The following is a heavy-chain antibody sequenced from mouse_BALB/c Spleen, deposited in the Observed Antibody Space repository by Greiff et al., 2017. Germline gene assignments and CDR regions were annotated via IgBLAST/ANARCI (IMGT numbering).Heavy chain of an antibody. CDR2: IDPANGNT. Sequence: VQLQQSGAELVKPGASVKLSCTASGFNIKDTSMHWVKQRPEQGLEWIGRIDPANGNTKYDPKFQGKATITADTSSNTAYLQLSSLTSEDTAVYYCARGYYYFDYWGQGTTLTVSS. CDR3: ARGYYYFDY. J-gene: IGHJ2*01. CDR1: GFNIKDTS. V-gene: IGHV14-3*02. D-gene: IGHD2-3*01.